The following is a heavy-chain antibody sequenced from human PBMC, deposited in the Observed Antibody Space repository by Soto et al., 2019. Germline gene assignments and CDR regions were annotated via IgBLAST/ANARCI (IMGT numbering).Heavy chain of an antibody. D-gene: IGHD5-12*01. CDR3: GRAISGYVT. J-gene: IGHJ5*02. Sequence: ASVKVSCKASGYTFTSYAMHWVRQAPGQRLEWMGWINAGNGDTRYSQIFQGRVTLTRDTSASTVYLDLSSLRSEDTAIYYCGRAISGYVTWGQGTLVTVSS. CDR2: INAGNGDT. V-gene: IGHV1-3*01. CDR1: GYTFTSYA.